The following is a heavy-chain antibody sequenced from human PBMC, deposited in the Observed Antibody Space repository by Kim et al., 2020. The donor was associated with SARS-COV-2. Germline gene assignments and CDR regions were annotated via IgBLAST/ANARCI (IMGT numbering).Heavy chain of an antibody. CDR3: ARGMGGAAAGTDY. J-gene: IGHJ4*02. D-gene: IGHD6-13*01. Sequence: SADSVKGQFTIARDNAKNSLYLQMNSLRAEDTAVYYCARGMGGAAAGTDYWGQGTLVTVSS. V-gene: IGHV3-21*01.